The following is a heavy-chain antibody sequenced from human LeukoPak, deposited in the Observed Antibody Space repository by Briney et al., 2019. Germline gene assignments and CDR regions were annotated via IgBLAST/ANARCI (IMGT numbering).Heavy chain of an antibody. Sequence: SETLSLTCAVYGGSFSGYYWSWIRQPPGKGLEWIGEINHSGSTNYNPSLKSRVTISVDTSKNQFSLKLSSVTVADTAVYYCARNRYYYGSGNYGVPNWFDPWGQGTLVTVSS. CDR1: GGSFSGYY. V-gene: IGHV4-34*01. CDR2: INHSGST. J-gene: IGHJ5*02. D-gene: IGHD3-10*01. CDR3: ARNRYYYGSGNYGVPNWFDP.